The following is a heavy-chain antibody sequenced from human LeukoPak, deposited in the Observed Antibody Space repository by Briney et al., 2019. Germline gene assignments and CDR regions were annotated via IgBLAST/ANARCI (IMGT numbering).Heavy chain of an antibody. J-gene: IGHJ6*02. Sequence: ASETLSLTCTVSGGSISSYYWSWIRQPPGKGLEWIGYICYSGSTNYNPSLKSRVTISVDTSKNQFSLKLSSVTAADTAVYYCARVKYSSSPSYYYYYYGMDVWGQGTTVTVSS. D-gene: IGHD6-6*01. CDR2: ICYSGST. V-gene: IGHV4-59*01. CDR1: GGSISSYY. CDR3: ARVKYSSSPSYYYYYYGMDV.